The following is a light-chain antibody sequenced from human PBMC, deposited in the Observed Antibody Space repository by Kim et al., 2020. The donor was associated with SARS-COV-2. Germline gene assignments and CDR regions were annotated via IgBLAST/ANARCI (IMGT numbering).Light chain of an antibody. CDR3: CAYAGTYSPVV. J-gene: IGLJ2*01. Sequence: QSVTISCTGPSSDVGGYIYVSWYQQHPGKAPRVVMYDVDMRPSGVPDRFSGSKSGNTASLTISGLQGEDEAQYYCCAYAGTYSPVVFGGGTQLTVL. CDR1: SSDVGGYIY. CDR2: DVD. V-gene: IGLV2-11*03.